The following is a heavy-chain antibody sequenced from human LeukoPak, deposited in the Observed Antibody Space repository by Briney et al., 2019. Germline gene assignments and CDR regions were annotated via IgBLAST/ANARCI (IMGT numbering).Heavy chain of an antibody. CDR2: ISYDGSNK. J-gene: IGHJ4*02. CDR1: GFPFSSYA. D-gene: IGHD4-17*01. Sequence: GSPLRLSCAASGFPFSSYAMHWVREAPGKALEWVAVISYDGSNKYYADSVKGRFTISRDNSKNTLYLQMNSLRAEDTAVYYCARGSSVFGDYVHYFDCWGQGTLVTISS. V-gene: IGHV3-30-3*01. CDR3: ARGSSVFGDYVHYFDC.